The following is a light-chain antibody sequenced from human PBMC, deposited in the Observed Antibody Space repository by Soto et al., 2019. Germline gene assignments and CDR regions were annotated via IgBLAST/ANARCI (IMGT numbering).Light chain of an antibody. CDR3: NSYTTSTTWV. V-gene: IGLV2-18*02. Sequence: QSALTQPPSVSGSPGQSVTISCTGSSIDIGTYNRVSWYQHLPGRAPKLIIFEVTYRPSGVPDRFSGSKSGNTASLTISGLRTEDEADYYCNSYTTSTTWVFGGGTKVTVL. J-gene: IGLJ3*02. CDR1: SIDIGTYNR. CDR2: EVT.